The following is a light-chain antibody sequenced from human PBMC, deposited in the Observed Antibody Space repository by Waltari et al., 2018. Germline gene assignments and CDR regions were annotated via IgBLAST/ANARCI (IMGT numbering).Light chain of an antibody. Sequence: QLVLTQSPSASASLGASVKLTCTLSSGHSSNIIAWHQQPPGKGPRYLMKVNSDGSHSKGDEIPDRFSGSSSGAERYLTISSVQSEDEADYYCQTGGHGTWVFGGGTKLTVL. CDR2: VNSDGSH. V-gene: IGLV4-69*01. CDR3: QTGGHGTWV. CDR1: SGHSSNI. J-gene: IGLJ3*02.